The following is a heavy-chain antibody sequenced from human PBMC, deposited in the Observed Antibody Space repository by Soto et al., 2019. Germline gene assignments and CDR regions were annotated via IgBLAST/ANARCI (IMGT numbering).Heavy chain of an antibody. J-gene: IGHJ5*02. CDR3: ARRVFIAAAGRWFDP. V-gene: IGHV5-10-1*01. Sequence: GESLKISCKGSGYSFTSYWISWVRQIPWKGLEWMGRIDPSDSYTNYSPSFQGHVTISADKSISTAYLQWSSLKASDTAMYYCARRVFIAAAGRWFDPWGQGTLVTVSS. CDR2: IDPSDSYT. CDR1: GYSFTSYW. D-gene: IGHD6-13*01.